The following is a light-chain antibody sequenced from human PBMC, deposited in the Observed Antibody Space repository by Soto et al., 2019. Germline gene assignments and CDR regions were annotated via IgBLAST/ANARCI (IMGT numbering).Light chain of an antibody. V-gene: IGKV3-20*01. CDR1: QSVSTY. Sequence: EIVLTQSPGTLSLSPGERATLSCRASQSVSTYLAWYQQQPGQAPRLLIDGASSRATGIPDRFSGSGSGTDFTLTISRLEPEDFAVYYCQQYGRTFGGGTKVDIK. CDR3: QQYGRT. J-gene: IGKJ4*01. CDR2: GAS.